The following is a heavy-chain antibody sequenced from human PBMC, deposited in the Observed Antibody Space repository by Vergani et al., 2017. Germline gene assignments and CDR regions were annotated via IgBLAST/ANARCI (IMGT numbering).Heavy chain of an antibody. CDR3: ARHTGGDIVVVPAALRGSYAFDI. Sequence: QVQLVQSGAEVKKPGSSVKVSCKASGGTFSSYAISWVRQAPGQGLEWMGGIIPIFGTANYAQKFQGRVTITADESTSTAHMELSSLSSEDTAVDYCARHTGGDIVVVPAALRGSYAFDIWGQGTMVTVSS. D-gene: IGHD2-2*01. CDR1: GGTFSSYA. CDR2: IIPIFGTA. V-gene: IGHV1-69*01. J-gene: IGHJ3*02.